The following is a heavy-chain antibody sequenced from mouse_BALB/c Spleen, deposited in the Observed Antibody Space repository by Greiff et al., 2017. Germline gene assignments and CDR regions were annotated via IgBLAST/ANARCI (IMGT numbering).Heavy chain of an antibody. CDR2: VNPYNGGT. J-gene: IGHJ4*01. CDR1: GYTFTDYY. CDR3: AREESDAMDY. V-gene: IGHV1-19*01. Sequence: VQLQQSGPELVKPGASVKMSCKASGYTFTDYYMDWVKQSHGESFEWIGRVNPYNGGTSYNQKFKGKATLTVDKSSSTAYMELNSLTSEDSAVYYCAREESDAMDYWGQGTSVTVSS. D-gene: IGHD1-3*01.